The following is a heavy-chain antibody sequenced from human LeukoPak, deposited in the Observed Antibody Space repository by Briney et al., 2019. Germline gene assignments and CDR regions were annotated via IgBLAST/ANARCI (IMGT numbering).Heavy chain of an antibody. Sequence: SETLSLTCPVYGGSFSGYYWSWIRQPPGKWLEWVGEINNSGSTTYNPSFKSRVTIPVDTSKNQFSLKLSSVTAADTAVYYCARGPQRRSGPTRFDYWGQGTLATVSS. CDR3: ARGPQRRSGPTRFDY. CDR2: INNSGST. D-gene: IGHD6-19*01. CDR1: GGSFSGYY. J-gene: IGHJ4*02. V-gene: IGHV4-34*01.